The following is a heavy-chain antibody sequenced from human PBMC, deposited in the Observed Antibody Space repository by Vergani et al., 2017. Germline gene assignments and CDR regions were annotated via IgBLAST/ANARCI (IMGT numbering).Heavy chain of an antibody. V-gene: IGHV3-48*01. CDR3: ARDPVFYDSSGYPSSHDAFDI. D-gene: IGHD3-22*01. J-gene: IGHJ3*02. CDR2: ISSSSSTI. CDR1: GFTFSSYS. Sequence: EVQLVESGGGVVRPGGSLRLSCAASGFTFSSYSMNWVRQAPGKGLEWVSYISSSSSTIYYADSVKGRFTISRDNAKNSLYLQMNSLRAEDTAVYYCARDPVFYDSSGYPSSHDAFDIWGQGTMVTVSS.